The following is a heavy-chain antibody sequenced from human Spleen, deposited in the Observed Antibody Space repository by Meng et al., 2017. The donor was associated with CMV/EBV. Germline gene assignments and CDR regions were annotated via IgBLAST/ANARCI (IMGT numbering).Heavy chain of an antibody. Sequence: SLKISCAASGFTFDDFAMHWVRQTPGEGLEWVSGFSGNSGFIGYADSVKGRFTISRDNAKKTLSLQMNTLRPEDTALYYCAKGGGERVTFDAMDVWGQGTTVTV. D-gene: IGHD2-21*02. J-gene: IGHJ6*02. CDR1: GFTFDDFA. V-gene: IGHV3-9*01. CDR3: AKGGGERVTFDAMDV. CDR2: FSGNSGFI.